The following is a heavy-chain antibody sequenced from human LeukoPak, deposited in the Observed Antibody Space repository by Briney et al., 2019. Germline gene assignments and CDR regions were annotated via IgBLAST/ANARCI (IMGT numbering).Heavy chain of an antibody. CDR1: GFTFSSYC. V-gene: IGHV3-21*01. CDR3: ARVPRYASGSPEYIDS. D-gene: IGHD3-10*01. CDR2: ISSSGSYI. J-gene: IGHJ4*02. Sequence: GGSLRLSCTASGFTFSSYCVNWVRQAPGKGLEWVSSISSSGSYIYYADSVKGRFTISRDNAKNSLYLQMNSLRAEDTAVYYCARVPRYASGSPEYIDSWGQGTLVTVSS.